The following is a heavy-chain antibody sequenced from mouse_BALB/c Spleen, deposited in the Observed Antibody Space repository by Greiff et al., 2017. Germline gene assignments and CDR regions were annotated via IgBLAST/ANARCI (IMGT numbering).Heavy chain of an antibody. Sequence: VQLQQSGAELMKPGASVKISCKATGYTFSSYWIAWVKQRPGHGLEWIGEILPGSGSTNYTEKFKGQVTFTADTSSNTTCMQLSSLTSEDSAVYYCAKGYGCYAMDYWGQGTSVTVSS. J-gene: IGHJ4*01. D-gene: IGHD3-3*01. CDR1: GYTFSSYW. CDR3: AKGYGCYAMDY. V-gene: IGHV1-9*01. CDR2: ILPGSGST.